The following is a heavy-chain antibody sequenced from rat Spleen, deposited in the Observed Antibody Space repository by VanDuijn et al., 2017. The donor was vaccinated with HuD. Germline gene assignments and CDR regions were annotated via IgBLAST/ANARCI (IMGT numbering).Heavy chain of an antibody. CDR1: GFTFSDYY. CDR2: ISYEGSST. V-gene: IGHV5-22*01. D-gene: IGHD1-7*01. CDR3: TTMGMDFDY. Sequence: EVQLVESGGGLVQPGRSMKLSCAASGFTFSDYYMAWVRQAPKKGLEWVASISYEGSSTYYGDSVKGRFTISRDNAKSTLYLQMNSLRSEDTATYYCTTMGMDFDYWGQGVMVTVSS. J-gene: IGHJ2*01.